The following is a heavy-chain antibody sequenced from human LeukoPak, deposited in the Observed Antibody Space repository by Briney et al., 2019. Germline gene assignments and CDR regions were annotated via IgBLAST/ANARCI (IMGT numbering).Heavy chain of an antibody. V-gene: IGHV3-33*01. CDR2: IWYDGSNK. J-gene: IGHJ4*02. CDR3: ARDLYYGSGSYYSGILDY. CDR1: GFTFSSYG. D-gene: IGHD3-10*01. Sequence: PGGSLRLSCAASGFTFSSYGMHWVRQAPGKGLEWVAVIWYDGSNKYYADSVKGRFTISRDNSKNTLYLQMNNLRAEDTAVYYCARDLYYGSGSYYSGILDYWGQGTLVTVSS.